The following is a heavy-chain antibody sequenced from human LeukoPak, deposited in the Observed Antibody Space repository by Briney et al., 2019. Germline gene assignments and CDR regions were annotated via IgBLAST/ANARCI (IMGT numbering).Heavy chain of an antibody. J-gene: IGHJ5*02. CDR1: GYTFTGYY. Sequence: ASVKVSCKASGYTFTGYYMHWVRQAPGQGLEWMGWINPNSGGTNYAQKFQGRVTMTRDTSISTAYMELSRLRSDDTAVYCCARAQLVRGNWFDPWGQGTLVTVSS. CDR3: ARAQLVRGNWFDP. CDR2: INPNSGGT. D-gene: IGHD6-13*01. V-gene: IGHV1-2*02.